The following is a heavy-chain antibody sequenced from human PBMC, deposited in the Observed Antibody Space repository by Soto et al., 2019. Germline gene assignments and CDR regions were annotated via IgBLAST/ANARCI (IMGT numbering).Heavy chain of an antibody. CDR1: GFTFSSYA. CDR3: AIEVTASLDY. Sequence: QVQLVESGGGVVQPGRSLRLSCAASGFTFSSYAMHWVRQAPGKGLEWVAVISYDGSNKYYADSVKGRFTISRDNSKNTLYLQMNSLRAEDTAVYYCAIEVTASLDYWGQGTLVTVSS. D-gene: IGHD2-21*02. CDR2: ISYDGSNK. J-gene: IGHJ4*02. V-gene: IGHV3-30-3*01.